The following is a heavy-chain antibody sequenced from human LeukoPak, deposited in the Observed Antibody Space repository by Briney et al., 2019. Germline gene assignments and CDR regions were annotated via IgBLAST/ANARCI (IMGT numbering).Heavy chain of an antibody. Sequence: ASVKVSCKASGYTFTGYYMHWVRQAPGQGLEWMGWINPNSGGTNYAQKFQGRVTMTRDTSISTAYMELSRLRSDDTAVYYCARDGRDVGATYKDFDYWGQGTLVTVSS. CDR3: ARDGRDVGATYKDFDY. V-gene: IGHV1-2*02. CDR2: INPNSGGT. CDR1: GYTFTGYY. D-gene: IGHD1-26*01. J-gene: IGHJ4*02.